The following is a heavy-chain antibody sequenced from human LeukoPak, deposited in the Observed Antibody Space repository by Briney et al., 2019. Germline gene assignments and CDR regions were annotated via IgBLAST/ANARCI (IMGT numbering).Heavy chain of an antibody. Sequence: SVKVSCKASGGTFSSYAISWVRQAPGQGLEWMGGIIPIFGTANYAQKFQGRVTITTDESTSTAYMELSSLRSEDTAVYYCASDPLGRGSCFYWGQGTLVTVSS. J-gene: IGHJ4*02. CDR2: IIPIFGTA. CDR1: GGTFSSYA. D-gene: IGHD2-15*01. CDR3: ASDPLGRGSCFY. V-gene: IGHV1-69*05.